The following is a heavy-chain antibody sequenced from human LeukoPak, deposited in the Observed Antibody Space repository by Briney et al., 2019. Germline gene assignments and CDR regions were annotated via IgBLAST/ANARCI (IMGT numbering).Heavy chain of an antibody. D-gene: IGHD6-13*01. CDR1: GDSISGYY. CDR2: ISYSGST. CDR3: AREPPDSSWYGNWFDP. J-gene: IGHJ5*02. Sequence: SETLSLTCTVSGDSISGYYWSWIRQPPGKGLEWIGYISYSGSTSYNPSLNSRVTISVDTSKYQFSLKRSSVTAADTAVYYCAREPPDSSWYGNWFDPWGQGTLVTVSS. V-gene: IGHV4-59*01.